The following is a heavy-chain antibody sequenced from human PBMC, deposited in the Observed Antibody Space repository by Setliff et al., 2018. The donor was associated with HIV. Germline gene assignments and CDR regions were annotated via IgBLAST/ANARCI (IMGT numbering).Heavy chain of an antibody. J-gene: IGHJ5*02. D-gene: IGHD5-12*01. CDR1: GFSFSIYE. V-gene: IGHV3-48*03. Sequence: GGSLRLSCAASGFSFSIYEMNWVRQAPGKGLEWLSYISSSSGTILYADSVKGRFTVSRDNAKNTLYLQMNSLRAEDTAVYYCARVASGYDYGWLDPWGQGTLVTVSS. CDR2: ISSSSGTI. CDR3: ARVASGYDYGWLDP.